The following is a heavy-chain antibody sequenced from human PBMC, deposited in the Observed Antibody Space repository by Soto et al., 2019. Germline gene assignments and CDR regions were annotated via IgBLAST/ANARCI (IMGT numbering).Heavy chain of an antibody. CDR3: ARDARGTRGFDEMDI. CDR2: VNPNSGAT. D-gene: IGHD3-9*01. CDR1: RYMFTGYH. Sequence: SVKVSVQGSRYMFTGYHIHWVRQAPVRGLEWMGWVNPNSGATEYAQNFQGRVTMTRDTSFNLVYMEMSGLMSDDTAVYYCARDARGTRGFDEMDIWGQGTKVTVSS. J-gene: IGHJ6*02. V-gene: IGHV1-2*02.